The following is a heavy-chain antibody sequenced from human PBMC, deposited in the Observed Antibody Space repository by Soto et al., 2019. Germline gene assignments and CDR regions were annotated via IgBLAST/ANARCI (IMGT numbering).Heavy chain of an antibody. CDR3: ARAGPRLGLFGVANWGWFDP. CDR1: GYTFTSYA. J-gene: IGHJ5*02. D-gene: IGHD3-3*01. Sequence: QVQLVQSGAEVKKPGASVKVSCKASGYTFTSYAMHWVRQAPGQRLEWMGWINAGNGNTKYSQKFQGRVTITRDTSASTAYMERISLRSEDTAVYYCARAGPRLGLFGVANWGWFDPWGQGTLVTVAS. V-gene: IGHV1-3*01. CDR2: INAGNGNT.